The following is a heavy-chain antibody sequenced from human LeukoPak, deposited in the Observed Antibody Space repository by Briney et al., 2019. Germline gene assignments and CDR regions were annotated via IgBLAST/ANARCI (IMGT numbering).Heavy chain of an antibody. CDR3: ARGPVSIFGVHPNYYIMDV. D-gene: IGHD3-3*01. Sequence: PGGSLRLSCAASGFTFSDYGMHWVRQAPGMGLEWVPGVWHDGSNKNYAASVKGRFTISRDSSKNTLYLQMNSLRAEDTAVYYCARGPVSIFGVHPNYYIMDVWGQGTTVIVSS. J-gene: IGHJ6*02. CDR1: GFTFSDYG. CDR2: VWHDGSNK. V-gene: IGHV3-33*01.